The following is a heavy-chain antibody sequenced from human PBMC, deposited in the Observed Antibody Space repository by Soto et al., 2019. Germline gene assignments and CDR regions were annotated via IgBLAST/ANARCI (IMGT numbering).Heavy chain of an antibody. CDR1: GGSISTSYW. CDR2: IYHNGTT. D-gene: IGHD2-15*01. J-gene: IGHJ4*02. Sequence: SETLSLTCAVSGGSISTSYWWSWVRQPPGKGLEWIGEIYHNGTTKYSPSLKSRVSISVDRSKNQLSLKLSSVTAADTAVYYCARHTPAISISDHWGQGTLVTVSS. V-gene: IGHV4-4*02. CDR3: ARHTPAISISDH.